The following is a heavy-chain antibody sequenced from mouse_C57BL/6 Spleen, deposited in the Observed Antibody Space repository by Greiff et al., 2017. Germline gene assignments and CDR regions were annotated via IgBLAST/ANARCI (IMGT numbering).Heavy chain of an antibody. D-gene: IGHD1-1*01. V-gene: IGHV1-69*01. Sequence: VQLQQPGAELVMPGASVKLSCKASGYTFTSYWMHWVKQRPGQGLEWIGEIDPSDSYTNYNQKFKGKSTLTVDKSSSTAYMQLSSLTSEDSAVYYCARWGYGSSLWYFDVWGTGTTVTVSS. CDR1: GYTFTSYW. J-gene: IGHJ1*03. CDR2: IDPSDSYT. CDR3: ARWGYGSSLWYFDV.